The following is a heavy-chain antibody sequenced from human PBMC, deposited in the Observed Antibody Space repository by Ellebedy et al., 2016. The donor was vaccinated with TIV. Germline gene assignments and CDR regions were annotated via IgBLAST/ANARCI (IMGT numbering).Heavy chain of an antibody. CDR2: INPNSGGT. CDR3: ARERGGWYGSRAFDI. J-gene: IGHJ3*02. D-gene: IGHD6-19*01. CDR1: GYTFTGYY. Sequence: AASVKVSCKASGYTFTGYYMHWVRQAPGQGLEWMGWINPNSGGTNYAQKFQGWVTMTRDTSISTAYMELSRLRSDDTAVYYCARERGGWYGSRAFDIWGQGTMVTVSS. V-gene: IGHV1-2*04.